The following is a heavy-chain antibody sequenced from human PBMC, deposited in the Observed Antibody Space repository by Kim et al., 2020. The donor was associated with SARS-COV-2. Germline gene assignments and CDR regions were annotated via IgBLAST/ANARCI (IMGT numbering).Heavy chain of an antibody. CDR1: GDSVSSNSAA. D-gene: IGHD3-3*01. Sequence: SQTLSLTCAISGDSVSSNSAAWNWIRQSPSRGLEWLGRTYYRSKWYNDYAVSVKSRITINPDTSKNQFSLQLNSVTPEDTAVYYCAREMYYDFWSGYKLFDYWGQGTLVTVSS. CDR2: TYYRSKWYN. J-gene: IGHJ4*02. CDR3: AREMYYDFWSGYKLFDY. V-gene: IGHV6-1*01.